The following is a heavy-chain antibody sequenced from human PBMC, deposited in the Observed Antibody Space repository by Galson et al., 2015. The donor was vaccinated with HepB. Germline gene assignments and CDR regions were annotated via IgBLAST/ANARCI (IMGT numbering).Heavy chain of an antibody. CDR2: INAGNGNT. Sequence: SVKVSCKASGYTFTSYAMHWVRQAPGQRLEWMGWINAGNGNTKYSQKFQGRVTITRDTSASTAYMELRSLRSDDTAVYYCARDRSIAARMVDYWGQGTLVTVSS. J-gene: IGHJ4*02. V-gene: IGHV1-3*01. CDR3: ARDRSIAARMVDY. D-gene: IGHD6-6*01. CDR1: GYTFTSYA.